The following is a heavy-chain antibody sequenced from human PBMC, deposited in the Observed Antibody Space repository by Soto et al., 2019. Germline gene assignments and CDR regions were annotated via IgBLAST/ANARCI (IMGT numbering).Heavy chain of an antibody. CDR1: GFTFSSYS. J-gene: IGHJ5*02. Sequence: EVQLVESGGGLVKPGGSLRLSCAASGFTFSSYSMNWVRQAPGKGLEWVSSISSSSSYIYYADSVKGRFTISRDNAKNSLYMQMNSLRAEDTAVYYCARDLPGRQQLYNWFDPWGQGTLVTVSS. V-gene: IGHV3-21*01. D-gene: IGHD6-13*01. CDR2: ISSSSSYI. CDR3: ARDLPGRQQLYNWFDP.